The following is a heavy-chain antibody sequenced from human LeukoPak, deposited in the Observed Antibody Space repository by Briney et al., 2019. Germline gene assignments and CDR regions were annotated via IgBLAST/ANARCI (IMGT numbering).Heavy chain of an antibody. D-gene: IGHD3-22*01. CDR1: GFAFSSYA. J-gene: IGHJ4*02. Sequence: GGSLRLSCAASGFAFSSYAMHWVRQAPGKGLEWVAVISYDGSNKYYADSVKGRFAISRDNSKNTLYLQMNSLRAEDTAVYYCARGGYYYDSSGYYKKSGSIDYWGQGTLVTVSS. CDR2: ISYDGSNK. V-gene: IGHV3-30*09. CDR3: ARGGYYYDSSGYYKKSGSIDY.